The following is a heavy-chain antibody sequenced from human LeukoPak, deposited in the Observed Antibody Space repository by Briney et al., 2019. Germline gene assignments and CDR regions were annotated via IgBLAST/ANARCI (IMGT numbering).Heavy chain of an antibody. Sequence: GGSLRLSCAASGFPVNRNYMRGARQPPGKGLEWVSFISNGGSTYYPDPVKGRYTSSRDNSKYTLYLQLNTMRADDTATYYCAKPISGGLAVTADWFHPWGQGTLVVVSS. CDR3: AKPISGGLAVTADWFHP. CDR2: ISNGGST. D-gene: IGHD6-19*01. V-gene: IGHV3-53*01. J-gene: IGHJ5*01. CDR1: GFPVNRNY.